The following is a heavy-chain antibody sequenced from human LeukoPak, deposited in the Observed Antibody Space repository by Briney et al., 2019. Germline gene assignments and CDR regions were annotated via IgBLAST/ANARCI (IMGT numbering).Heavy chain of an antibody. CDR1: GFTFSSYW. D-gene: IGHD3-10*01. CDR3: VRDPYYGGPSYGAFNF. J-gene: IGHJ3*01. Sequence: GGSLRLSCAASGFTFSSYWMSWVRQAPGKGLEWMANIKQDGSAKYYVDSVKGRFTILRDNAKNSLFLQMNTLRAEDTAVYYCVRDPYYGGPSYGAFNFWGQGTIVTVSS. V-gene: IGHV3-7*01. CDR2: IKQDGSAK.